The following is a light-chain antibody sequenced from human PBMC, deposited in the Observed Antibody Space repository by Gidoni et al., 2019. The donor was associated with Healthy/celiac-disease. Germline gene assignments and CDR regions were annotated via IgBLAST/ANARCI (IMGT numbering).Light chain of an antibody. V-gene: IGKV3-15*01. CDR3: QQYNNWPPWT. CDR1: QSVSSN. Sequence: EIMMTQSPATLSVSPGERATLSCRASQSVSSNLAWYQQKPGQAPRLLIYGAFIRATGIPARFSGSGSGTEFTLTISSLQSEDFAIYYCQQYNNWPPWTFGQGTKVEIK. CDR2: GAF. J-gene: IGKJ1*01.